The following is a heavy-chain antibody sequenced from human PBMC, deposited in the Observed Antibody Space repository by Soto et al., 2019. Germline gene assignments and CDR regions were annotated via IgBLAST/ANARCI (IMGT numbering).Heavy chain of an antibody. CDR3: ARSSDYSFDLLVY. Sequence: QVQLQESGPGLVKPSGTLSLTCAVSGGSISSGNWWSWVRQPPGKGLEWIGEIYDRGSTNYNPSLKGRVTISIDKSKNQFSLKLSSVTAADTAVYYCARSSDYSFDLLVYWGQGTLVTVSS. CDR1: GGSISSGNW. D-gene: IGHD4-4*01. J-gene: IGHJ4*02. V-gene: IGHV4-4*02. CDR2: IYDRGST.